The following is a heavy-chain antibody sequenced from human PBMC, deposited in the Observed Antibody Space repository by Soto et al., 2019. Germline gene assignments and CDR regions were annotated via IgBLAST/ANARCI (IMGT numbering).Heavy chain of an antibody. J-gene: IGHJ5*02. D-gene: IGHD3-10*01. V-gene: IGHV4-4*02. Sequence: QVQLQESGPGLVKPSGTLSLTCAVSGGSISSSNWWSWVRQPPGKGLEWIGEIYHSGSTNYNPSLKSRVTISVDKSKNQFSLKLSSVTAADTAVYYCAIDGVTMVRGVNARGGFDPWGQGTLVTVSS. CDR1: GGSISSSNW. CDR2: IYHSGST. CDR3: AIDGVTMVRGVNARGGFDP.